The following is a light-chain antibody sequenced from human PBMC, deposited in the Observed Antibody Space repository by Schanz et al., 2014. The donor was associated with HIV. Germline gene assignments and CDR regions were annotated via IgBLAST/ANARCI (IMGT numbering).Light chain of an antibody. J-gene: IGLJ3*02. CDR1: RSNIGSNA. Sequence: QSVLTQPPSASGTPGQRVTISCSVSRSNIGSNAVNWFQQLPGTAPKLLMYANMERPSGVPDRFSGSQSGTSASLAISGLQSEDESDFFCATWDDSLDGWVFGGGTKLTVL. V-gene: IGLV1-44*01. CDR3: ATWDDSLDGWV. CDR2: ANM.